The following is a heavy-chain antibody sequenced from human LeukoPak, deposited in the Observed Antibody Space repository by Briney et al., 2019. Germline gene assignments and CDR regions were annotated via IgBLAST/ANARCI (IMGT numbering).Heavy chain of an antibody. D-gene: IGHD1-7*01. V-gene: IGHV4-31*03. Sequence: SETLALTCTVSGGSISSGGYYWSWIRQHPGKGLEGIGYIYYSGSTYYNPSLKSRVTISVDTSKNQFSLKLSSVTAADTAVYYCARALVTGTPFDYWGQGTLVTVSS. CDR3: ARALVTGTPFDY. CDR1: GGSISSGGYY. CDR2: IYYSGST. J-gene: IGHJ4*02.